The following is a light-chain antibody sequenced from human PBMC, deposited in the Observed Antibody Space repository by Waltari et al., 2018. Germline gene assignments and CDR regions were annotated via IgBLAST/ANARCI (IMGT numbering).Light chain of an antibody. J-gene: IGLJ3*02. Sequence: QSVLTQAPSASVTPGQRVTISCSGSSPNIGDYPLSWYQQFPGTAPKLLIYNNDRRPSGVPDRFSGSKSGTSASLAISGLQSADGADYYCASWDDSLNGPVFGGGTTLTVL. CDR2: NND. CDR3: ASWDDSLNGPV. V-gene: IGLV1-44*01. CDR1: SPNIGDYP.